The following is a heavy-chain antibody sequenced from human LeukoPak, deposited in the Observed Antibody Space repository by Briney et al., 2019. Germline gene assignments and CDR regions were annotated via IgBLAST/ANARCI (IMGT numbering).Heavy chain of an antibody. CDR2: IIPILGIA. Sequence: ASVKVSCKASGGTFSSYTISWVRQAPGQGLEWMGRIIPILGIANYAKKFQGRVTITADKSTSTAYMELSSLRSEDPAVYYCAVYPTGILGAAFDYWGQGTLVTVSS. J-gene: IGHJ4*02. D-gene: IGHD1-26*01. CDR3: AVYPTGILGAAFDY. CDR1: GGTFSSYT. V-gene: IGHV1-69*02.